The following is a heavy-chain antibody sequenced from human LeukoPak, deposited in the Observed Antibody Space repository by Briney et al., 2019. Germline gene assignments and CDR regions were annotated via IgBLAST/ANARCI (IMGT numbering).Heavy chain of an antibody. J-gene: IGHJ4*02. CDR3: ARADSSVSPQPDY. D-gene: IGHD6-19*01. Sequence: SETLSLTCTVSGGSISSSSYYWGWTRQPPGKGLEWIGSIYYSGSTYYNPSLKSRVTISVDTSKNQFSLKLSSVTAADTAVYYCARADSSVSPQPDYWGQGTLVTVSS. CDR1: GGSISSSSYY. V-gene: IGHV4-39*01. CDR2: IYYSGST.